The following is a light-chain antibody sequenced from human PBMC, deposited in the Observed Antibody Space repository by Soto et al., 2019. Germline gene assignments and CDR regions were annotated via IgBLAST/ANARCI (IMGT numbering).Light chain of an antibody. CDR3: AAWDDSLNGWV. Sequence: VLTQSPSASGTPGQRVTISCSGGSSNIGSNTVNWYQQLPGTAPKLLIYSDNQRPSGVPDRFSGSKSGTSASLAISGLQSEDEADYYCAAWDDSLNGWVFGGGTKLTVL. V-gene: IGLV1-44*01. J-gene: IGLJ3*02. CDR2: SDN. CDR1: SSNIGSNT.